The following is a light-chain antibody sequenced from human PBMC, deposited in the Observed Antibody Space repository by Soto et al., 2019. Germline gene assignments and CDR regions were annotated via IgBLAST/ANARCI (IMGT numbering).Light chain of an antibody. CDR3: QQYNDWPPKQYT. J-gene: IGKJ2*01. V-gene: IGKV3-15*01. CDR2: GAS. Sequence: IVMTQSPATLSVSPGERATLSRRASQSVSSNLAWYQQKPGQAPRLLIYGASTRATGIPARFSDSGSGTEFTLTISSLQSEDFAVYYCQQYNDWPPKQYTFGQGTKLEIK. CDR1: QSVSSN.